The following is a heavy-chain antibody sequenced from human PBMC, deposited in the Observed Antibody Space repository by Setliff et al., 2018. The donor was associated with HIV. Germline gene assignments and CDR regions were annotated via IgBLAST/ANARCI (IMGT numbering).Heavy chain of an antibody. CDR2: IFNDGRT. V-gene: IGHV4-39*01. J-gene: IGHJ4*02. CDR1: GGSISSSSYY. D-gene: IGHD4-17*01. Sequence: SETLSLTCTVSGGSISSSSYYWGWIRQPPGKGLEWIGSIFNDGRTYYNPSLKSRVTIPMDTSTNQFSLKLTSVTAADTAVYFCAIFFVTSVTTQDHWGQGTLVTVSS. CDR3: AIFFVTSVTTQDH.